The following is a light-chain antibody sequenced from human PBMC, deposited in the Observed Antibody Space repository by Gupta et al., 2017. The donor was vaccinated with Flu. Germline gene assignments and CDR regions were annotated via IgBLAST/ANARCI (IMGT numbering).Light chain of an antibody. V-gene: IGLV7-46*01. J-gene: IGLJ2*01. CDR2: DTF. CDR3: LLSYNGVLV. Sequence: STGAVTSSHYPYWFQQKPGQAPRTLIYDTFNKHSWTPARFSGSLRGGKGALTLSGAQPEDEAEYYCLLSYNGVLVFGGGTKLTVL. CDR1: TGAVTSSHY.